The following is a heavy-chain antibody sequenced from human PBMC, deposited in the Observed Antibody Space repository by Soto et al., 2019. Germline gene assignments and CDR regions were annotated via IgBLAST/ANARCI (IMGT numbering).Heavy chain of an antibody. Sequence: QVQLQESGPGLVRPSETLSLTCTVSGDAMSSNYWSWIREPPGKGLEWIGYGYYAGATSYNPSPKSRVTISVDTSKNQFSLKLSSVTAADTAVYYCARAMGDWGTYYYYYGMDVWGQGTTVTVSS. J-gene: IGHJ6*02. CDR3: ARAMGDWGTYYYYYGMDV. CDR2: GYYAGAT. V-gene: IGHV4-59*01. D-gene: IGHD3-16*01. CDR1: GDAMSSNY.